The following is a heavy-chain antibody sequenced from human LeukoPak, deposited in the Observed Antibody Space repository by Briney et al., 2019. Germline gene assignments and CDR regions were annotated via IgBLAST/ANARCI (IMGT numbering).Heavy chain of an antibody. V-gene: IGHV1-2*02. CDR1: GYTFTGYY. J-gene: IGHJ5*02. D-gene: IGHD3-10*01. CDR2: INPNSGGT. CDR3: ARVRVTMVRGVIISNWFDP. Sequence: ASVKVSCKASGYTFTGYYMHWVRQAPGQGLEWMGLINPNSGGTNYAQKFQGRVTMTRDTSISTAYMELSRLRSDDTAVYYCARVRVTMVRGVIISNWFDPWGQGTLVTVSS.